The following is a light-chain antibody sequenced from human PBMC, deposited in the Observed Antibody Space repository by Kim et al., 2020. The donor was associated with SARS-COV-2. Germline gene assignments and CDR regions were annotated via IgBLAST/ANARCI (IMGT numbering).Light chain of an antibody. CDR3: QQTYSAPLT. J-gene: IGKJ4*01. CDR2: GAS. V-gene: IGKV1-39*01. CDR1: QTINTH. Sequence: DIQMTQSPSSLSASVGDRVTITCRASQTINTHLNWYQQKPGKAPKLLIYGASILQSGVPSRFSGSGSGTDFTLTISSLQPEDFATYFCQQTYSAPLTFGGGTKVDIK.